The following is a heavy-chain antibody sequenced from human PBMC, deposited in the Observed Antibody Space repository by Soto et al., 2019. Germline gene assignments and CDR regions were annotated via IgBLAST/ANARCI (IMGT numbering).Heavy chain of an antibody. D-gene: IGHD5-18*01. J-gene: IGHJ4*02. V-gene: IGHV4-31*03. Sequence: QVQLQESGPGLVKPSQTLSLTCTVSGGSISSGGYYWSWIRQHPGKGLEWIGYIYYSGSTYYNPSPKSRVTISVHQSKKHFSLKLSPVTAADTAVYYCARVELWLDARLHYWGQVTLVTVSS. CDR1: GGSISSGGYY. CDR2: IYYSGST. CDR3: ARVELWLDARLHY.